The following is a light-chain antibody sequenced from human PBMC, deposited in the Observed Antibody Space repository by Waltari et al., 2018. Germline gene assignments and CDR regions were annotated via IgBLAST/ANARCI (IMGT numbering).Light chain of an antibody. J-gene: IGKJ1*01. CDR3: QQYYSSPAT. CDR1: QSIISY. Sequence: AIRITQSPSSLPASTGDRVTITCRASQSIISYLAWYQQKPGKAPKVLIYAASTLQSGVPSRFSGSGSGTDFTLTISCLQSEDFAIYYCQQYYSSPATFGQGTKVEIK. V-gene: IGKV1-8*01. CDR2: AAS.